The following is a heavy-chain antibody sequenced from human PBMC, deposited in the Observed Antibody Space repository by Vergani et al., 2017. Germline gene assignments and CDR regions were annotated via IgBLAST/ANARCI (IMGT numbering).Heavy chain of an antibody. Sequence: EVQLVESGGGSVQSGGSLRLSCVASGFSFNTYWMHWVRQVPGKGLMWVARIDEYGNRATYGDFETGRFTISRDNAKNTVFLQMNSLRAEDTAVYYCARSIWFGEAMWPGYWGQGTLVTVSS. V-gene: IGHV3-74*03. CDR1: GFSFNTYW. J-gene: IGHJ4*02. CDR3: ARSIWFGEAMWPGY. CDR2: IDEYGNRA. D-gene: IGHD3-10*01.